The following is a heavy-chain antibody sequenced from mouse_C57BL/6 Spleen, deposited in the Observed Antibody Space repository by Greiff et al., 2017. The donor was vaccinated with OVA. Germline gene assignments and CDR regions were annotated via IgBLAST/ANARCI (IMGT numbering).Heavy chain of an antibody. D-gene: IGHD1-1*01. CDR2: IYPGSGST. V-gene: IGHV1-55*01. J-gene: IGHJ4*01. CDR3: ARKGATTVEATEAMDY. CDR1: GYTFTSSW. Sequence: QVQLQQPGAELVKPGASVKMSCKASGYTFTSSWITWVKQRPGQGLEWIGDIYPGSGSTNYNEKFKGKATLTVDTSSSTAYMQLSSLTSEDSAVEYYARKGATTVEATEAMDYWGQGTSVTVSS.